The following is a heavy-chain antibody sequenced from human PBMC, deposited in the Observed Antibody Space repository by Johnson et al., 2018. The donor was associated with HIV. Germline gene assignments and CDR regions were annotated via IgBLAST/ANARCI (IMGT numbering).Heavy chain of an antibody. V-gene: IGHV3-20*04. CDR3: ARVRGGTGHGAFDI. Sequence: VQLVESGGGVVRPGGSLRLSCAASGFTFDDYGMTWVRQVPGKGLEWVSGINWNGGTTAYADSVKGRFTISRDNAKNSLFLQMNSLRAEDTACYYCARVRGGTGHGAFDIWGQGTMVTVSS. CDR1: GFTFDDYG. CDR2: INWNGGTT. J-gene: IGHJ3*02. D-gene: IGHD3-10*01.